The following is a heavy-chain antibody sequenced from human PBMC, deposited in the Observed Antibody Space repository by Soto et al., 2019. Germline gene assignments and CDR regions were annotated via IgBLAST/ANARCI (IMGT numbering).Heavy chain of an antibody. CDR3: ARHVWGFSYGLYFDY. J-gene: IGHJ4*02. D-gene: IGHD5-18*01. V-gene: IGHV4-39*01. Sequence: PSETLSLTCTVSGGSISTSIYYWGWIRQPPGRGLEWIGNIFYSGSIYFNPSLRSRVTISVDTSKNQFSMKLNSVTAADTAVYYCARHVWGFSYGLYFDYWGQGTLVTVSS. CDR1: GGSISTSIYY. CDR2: IFYSGSI.